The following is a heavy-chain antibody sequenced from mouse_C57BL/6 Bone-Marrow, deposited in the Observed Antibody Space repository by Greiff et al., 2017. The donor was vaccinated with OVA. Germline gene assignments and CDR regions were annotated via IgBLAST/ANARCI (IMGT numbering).Heavy chain of an antibody. D-gene: IGHD1-1*01. J-gene: IGHJ4*01. Sequence: VQLQQSGTVLARPGASVKMSCKTSGYTFTSYWMHWVKQRPGQGLEWIGAIYPGNSDTSYNQKFKGKATLTAVTSASTAYMELSSLTNEDSAVYYCTRDGYYGSKDAMDDWGQGTSVTVSS. CDR3: TRDGYYGSKDAMDD. V-gene: IGHV1-5*01. CDR2: IYPGNSDT. CDR1: GYTFTSYW.